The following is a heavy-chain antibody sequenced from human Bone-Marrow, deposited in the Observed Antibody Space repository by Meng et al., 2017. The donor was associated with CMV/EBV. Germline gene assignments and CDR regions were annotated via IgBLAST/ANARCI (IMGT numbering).Heavy chain of an antibody. Sequence: SEPLSLTCTVSGGSVSSGSYYWSWIRQPPGKGLEWIGYIYYSGSTNYNPSLKSRVTISVDTSKNQFSLKLSSVTAADTAVYYCARDTVVTPPYYYYGMDVWGQGTTVTVSS. CDR2: IYYSGST. CDR1: GGSVSSGSYY. D-gene: IGHD4-23*01. V-gene: IGHV4-61*01. J-gene: IGHJ6*02. CDR3: ARDTVVTPPYYYYGMDV.